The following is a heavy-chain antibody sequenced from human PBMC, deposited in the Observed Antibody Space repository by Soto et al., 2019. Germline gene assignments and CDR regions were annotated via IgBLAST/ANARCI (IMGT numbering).Heavy chain of an antibody. D-gene: IGHD5-18*01. CDR2: IYYSGST. J-gene: IGHJ4*02. Sequence: SETLSLTCTVSGGSISSYYWSWIRQPPGKGLEWIGYIYYSGSTNYNPSLKSRVTISVDTSKNQFSLKLSFVTAADTAVYYCARGETWIQLWSYGYNFDYWGQGTLVTVSS. CDR1: GGSISSYY. CDR3: ARGETWIQLWSYGYNFDY. V-gene: IGHV4-59*01.